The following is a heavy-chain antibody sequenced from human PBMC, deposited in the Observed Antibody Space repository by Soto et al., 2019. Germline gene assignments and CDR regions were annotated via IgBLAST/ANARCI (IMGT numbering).Heavy chain of an antibody. V-gene: IGHV4-39*07. J-gene: IGHJ4*02. CDR1: GVSISSSSYY. CDR3: ARGLITGSHYSGGWYYFDS. D-gene: IGHD6-19*01. CDR2: IYYSGSA. Sequence: SETLSLTCTVSGVSISSSSYYWGWIRQPPGKGLEWIGSIYYSGSASYNPSLKSRVTISVHTSNSQFSLELSSVTAADTAVYYCARGLITGSHYSGGWYYFDSWGQGTQVTVSS.